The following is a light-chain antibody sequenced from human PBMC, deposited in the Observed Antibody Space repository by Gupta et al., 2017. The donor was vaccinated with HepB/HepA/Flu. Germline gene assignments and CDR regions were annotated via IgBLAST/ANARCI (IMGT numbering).Light chain of an antibody. V-gene: IGKV3-11*01. CDR2: DAS. Sequence: EIVLTQSPATLSLSPGERATLSCRASQTIASYLLWYQQKPGQAPRLLIFDASNRATDVPARMCGGRSGANFTTITSSLEAEEVAADYCCQRGSKSPVDTFGQGTRLEIK. CDR3: QRGSKSPVDT. CDR1: QTIASY. J-gene: IGKJ5*01.